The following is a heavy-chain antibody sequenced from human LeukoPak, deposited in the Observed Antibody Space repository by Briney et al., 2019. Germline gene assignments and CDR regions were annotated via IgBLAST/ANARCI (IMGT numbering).Heavy chain of an antibody. V-gene: IGHV3-74*03. CDR3: AREMGGDYGSGTFFDL. D-gene: IGHD3-10*01. Sequence: GGSLRLSCAASGFTLRSYWMHWFRQAPGKGLVWVSRINSDGSIKTYADSVEGRFTISRDNAKNSLYLQMNNLRAEDTAVYYCAREMGGDYGSGTFFDLWGQGNMVTVSS. CDR1: GFTLRSYW. CDR2: INSDGSIK. J-gene: IGHJ4*02.